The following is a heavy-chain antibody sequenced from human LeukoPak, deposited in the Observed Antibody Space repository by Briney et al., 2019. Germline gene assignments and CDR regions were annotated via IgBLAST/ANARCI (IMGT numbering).Heavy chain of an antibody. J-gene: IGHJ4*02. CDR2: IYYSGST. D-gene: IGHD6-19*01. Sequence: SETLSLTCTVPGGSISSYYWSWIRQPPGKGLEWIGYIYYSGSTNYNPSLKSRVTISVDTSKNQFSLKLSSVTAADTAVYYCARTQGYSSGWYDGDYWGQGTLVTVSS. V-gene: IGHV4-59*01. CDR1: GGSISSYY. CDR3: ARTQGYSSGWYDGDY.